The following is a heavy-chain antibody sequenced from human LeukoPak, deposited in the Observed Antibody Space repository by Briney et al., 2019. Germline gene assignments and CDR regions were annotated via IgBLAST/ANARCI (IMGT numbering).Heavy chain of an antibody. CDR2: INPNSGGT. CDR3: VREGNEVLTKNFDH. J-gene: IGHJ4*02. Sequence: ASVKVSCKASGYIFTDYYMHWVRQAPGQELGWMGRINPNSGGTNYAQKFQGRVTMTRDTSISTAYTELSSLTSDDTAMYYCVREGNEVLTKNFDHWGQGALVTVSS. V-gene: IGHV1/OR15-1*02. CDR1: GYIFTDYY. D-gene: IGHD4-23*01.